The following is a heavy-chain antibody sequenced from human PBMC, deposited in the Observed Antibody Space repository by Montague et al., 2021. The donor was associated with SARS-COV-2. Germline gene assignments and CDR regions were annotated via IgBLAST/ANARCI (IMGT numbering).Heavy chain of an antibody. CDR1: GGSLNNHF. V-gene: IGHV4-59*08. J-gene: IGHJ4*02. CDR2: ISDSGST. Sequence: SETLSLTCTVSGGSLNNHFWSWIRQPPGKGLEWVGYISDSGSTKYNPSLQSRVTISVDTARNQFSLKLLSVTAADTAFYYCARVDSSGPGEYWGQGILVSVPS. CDR3: ARVDSSGPGEY. D-gene: IGHD3-22*01.